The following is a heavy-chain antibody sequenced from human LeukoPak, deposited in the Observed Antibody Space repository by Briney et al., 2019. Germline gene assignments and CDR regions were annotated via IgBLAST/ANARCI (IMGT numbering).Heavy chain of an antibody. J-gene: IGHJ4*02. CDR3: AKDETVLEWYKGGYFDY. Sequence: LTGGSLRLSCTASGFTFSAYAMMWVRQAPGKGPEWVSAIRGGGTSEFYADSVKGRFTISRDNSKNTLYLQMNSLRAEDTAVYYCAKDETVLEWYKGGYFDYWGQGTLVTVSS. CDR2: IRGGGTSE. CDR1: GFTFSAYA. V-gene: IGHV3-23*01. D-gene: IGHD3-3*01.